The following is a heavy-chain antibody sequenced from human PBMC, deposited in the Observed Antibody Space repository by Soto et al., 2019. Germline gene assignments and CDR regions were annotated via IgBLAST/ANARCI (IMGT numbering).Heavy chain of an antibody. CDR2: INHSGST. Sequence: SETLSLTCAVYGGSFSGYYWSWIRQPPGKGLEWIGEINHSGSTNYNPSLKSRVTISVDTSKNQFSLKLSSVTAADTAVYYCARDLPTYYDFWSGSPRYYGMDVWGQGTTVTVSS. CDR1: GGSFSGYY. V-gene: IGHV4-34*01. J-gene: IGHJ6*02. D-gene: IGHD3-3*01. CDR3: ARDLPTYYDFWSGSPRYYGMDV.